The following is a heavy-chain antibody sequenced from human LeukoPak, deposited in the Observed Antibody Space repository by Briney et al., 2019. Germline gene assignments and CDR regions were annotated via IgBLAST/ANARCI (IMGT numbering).Heavy chain of an antibody. J-gene: IGHJ4*02. V-gene: IGHV5-51*01. D-gene: IGHD3-3*01. CDR1: GFTFSSYW. CDR3: ALYPRRMGKVANFEY. Sequence: GGSLRLSCAASGFTFSSYWIGWVRQMPGKGLEWMGIIFPGDSDTRYSPSFQGQVTISADKSISTAYLQWSSLKASDTAMYYCALYPRRMGKVANFEYWGQGTLVTVSS. CDR2: IFPGDSDT.